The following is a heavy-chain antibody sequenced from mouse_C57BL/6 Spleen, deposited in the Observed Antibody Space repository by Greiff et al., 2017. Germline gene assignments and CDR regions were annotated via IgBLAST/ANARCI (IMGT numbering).Heavy chain of an antibody. CDR1: GYTFTSYW. Sequence: QVQLQQPGAELVKPGASVKVSCKASGYTFTSYWMHWVKQRPGQGLEWIGRIHPSDSETNYNQKFKGKATLTVDKSSSTAYMQLSSLTSEDSAVYYCAILDPVVDAMDYWGQGTSVTVSS. CDR3: AILDPVVDAMDY. D-gene: IGHD1-1*01. CDR2: IHPSDSET. V-gene: IGHV1-74*01. J-gene: IGHJ4*01.